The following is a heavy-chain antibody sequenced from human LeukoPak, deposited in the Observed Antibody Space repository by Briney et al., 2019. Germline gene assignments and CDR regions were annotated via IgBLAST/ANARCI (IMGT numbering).Heavy chain of an antibody. CDR1: RFTFSSYS. Sequence: PGGSLRLSCAASRFTFSSYSMNWVRQAPGKGLEWVSSISSGQNYIYYADSVKGRFAISRDNAKNSLFLQMNTLRAEDTAVYYCARVGYSYGQFDYWGQGTLVTVSS. CDR3: ARVGYSYGQFDY. J-gene: IGHJ4*02. D-gene: IGHD5-18*01. V-gene: IGHV3-21*01. CDR2: ISSGQNYI.